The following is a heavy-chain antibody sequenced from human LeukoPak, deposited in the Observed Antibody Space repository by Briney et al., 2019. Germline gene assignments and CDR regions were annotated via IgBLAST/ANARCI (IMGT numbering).Heavy chain of an antibody. CDR3: AKDLGLGFDY. Sequence: GRSLRLSCAASGFTFSSYGMHWVRQAPGKGLEWVAVISYDGSNKYYADSVKGRFTISRDNSKNTLYLQMNSLRAEDTAVYYCAKDLGLGFDYWGQGTLVTVSS. V-gene: IGHV3-30*18. D-gene: IGHD3-16*01. CDR1: GFTFSSYG. CDR2: ISYDGSNK. J-gene: IGHJ4*02.